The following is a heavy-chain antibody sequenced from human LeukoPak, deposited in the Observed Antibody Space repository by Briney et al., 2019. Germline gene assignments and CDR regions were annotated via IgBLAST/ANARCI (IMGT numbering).Heavy chain of an antibody. CDR3: ARVDCSSTSCYFDY. Sequence: GGSLRLSCAASGFTFSSYAMSWVRQAPGKGLEWVSAISGSGGSTYYADSVKGRFTISRDNSKNTLYLQMGSLRAEDMAVYYCARVDCSSTSCYFDYWGQGTLVTVSS. V-gene: IGHV3-23*01. D-gene: IGHD2-2*01. CDR1: GFTFSSYA. CDR2: ISGSGGST. J-gene: IGHJ4*02.